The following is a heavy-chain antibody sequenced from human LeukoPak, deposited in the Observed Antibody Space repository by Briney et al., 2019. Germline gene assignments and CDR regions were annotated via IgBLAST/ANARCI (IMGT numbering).Heavy chain of an antibody. CDR3: ARGWKYYDSSGPVIY. V-gene: IGHV1-2*02. Sequence: ASVKVSCKASGYTFTGYYMHWVRQAPGQGLEWMGWINPNSGGTNYAQKFQGRVTMTRDTSISTAYMELSRLRPDDTAAYYCARGWKYYDSSGPVIYWGQGTLVTVSS. CDR2: INPNSGGT. D-gene: IGHD3-22*01. CDR1: GYTFTGYY. J-gene: IGHJ4*02.